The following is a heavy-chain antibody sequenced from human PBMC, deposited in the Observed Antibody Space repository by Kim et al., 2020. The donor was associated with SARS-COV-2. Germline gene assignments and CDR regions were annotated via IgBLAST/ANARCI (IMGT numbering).Heavy chain of an antibody. CDR2: IFYSGST. J-gene: IGHJ5*02. D-gene: IGHD2-21*02. Sequence: SETLSLTCSVSGGSISSSTYYWGWIRQPPGRGLEWIGSIFYSGSTYYNPSLKSRVTMPVDTSKNQFSLKLSSVTAADTVVYYCASVTENWFDTWGQGILVTVSS. CDR1: GGSISSSTYY. V-gene: IGHV4-39*01. CDR3: ASVTENWFDT.